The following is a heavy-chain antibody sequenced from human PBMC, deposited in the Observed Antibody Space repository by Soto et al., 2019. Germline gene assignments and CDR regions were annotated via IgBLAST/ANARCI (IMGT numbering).Heavy chain of an antibody. Sequence: QSGWSLRLSCAASGFTFSTFDMHWVRQSSGKGLEWVSGIYSGGDTAYADSVKGRFTISRDNAKNSFFLHMNSLRAGDTAVYYCASEGEYGGTPGAFDLWGQGTMVTVS. V-gene: IGHV3-13*01. CDR2: IYSGGDT. J-gene: IGHJ3*01. CDR3: ASEGEYGGTPGAFDL. CDR1: GFTFSTFD. D-gene: IGHD5-12*01.